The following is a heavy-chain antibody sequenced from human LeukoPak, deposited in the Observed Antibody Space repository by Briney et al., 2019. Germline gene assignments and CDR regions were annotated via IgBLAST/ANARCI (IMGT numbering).Heavy chain of an antibody. CDR3: ARGFGDWGLSWFDP. CDR1: GGSISSYY. D-gene: IGHD3-10*01. V-gene: IGHV4-59*01. J-gene: IGHJ5*02. CDR2: IYYSGSA. Sequence: SETLSLTCTVSGGSISSYYWSWIRQPPGKGLEWIGYIYYSGSAKYNPSLKSRVTISVDTSKNQFSLKLTSVTAADTAVYYCARGFGDWGLSWFDPWGQGTLDTVSS.